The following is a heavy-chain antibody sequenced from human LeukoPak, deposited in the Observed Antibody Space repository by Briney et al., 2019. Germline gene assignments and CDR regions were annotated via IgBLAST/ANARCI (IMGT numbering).Heavy chain of an antibody. CDR1: GFTLSTYA. V-gene: IGHV3-23*01. CDR2: ISGSGGST. D-gene: IGHD6-13*01. CDR3: AKWRDSSRPFGY. J-gene: IGHJ4*02. Sequence: GGSLRLSCAASGFTLSTYAMSWVRQAPGKGLEWVSAISGSGGSTYYADSVKGRFTISRDNSKNTLYLQMNSLRAEDTAVYYCAKWRDSSRPFGYWGQGTLVTVSS.